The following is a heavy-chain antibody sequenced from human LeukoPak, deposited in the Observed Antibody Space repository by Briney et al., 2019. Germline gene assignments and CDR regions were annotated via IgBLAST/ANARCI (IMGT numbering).Heavy chain of an antibody. Sequence: ASVKVSCKASGYTFTSYGIIWVRQAPGQGLEWMGWISAYNGNTNYAQKLQGRVTMTTDTSTSTAYMELRSLRSDDTAVYYCARVGLRELLKGDFDYWGQGTLVTVSS. CDR2: ISAYNGNT. CDR3: ARVGLRELLKGDFDY. CDR1: GYTFTSYG. J-gene: IGHJ4*02. V-gene: IGHV1-18*01. D-gene: IGHD1-26*01.